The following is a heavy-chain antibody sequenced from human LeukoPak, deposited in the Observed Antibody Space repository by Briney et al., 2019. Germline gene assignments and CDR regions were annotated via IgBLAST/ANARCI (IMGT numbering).Heavy chain of an antibody. J-gene: IGHJ6*02. CDR3: ARPMYSSGWQNGMDV. Sequence: GGSLRLSCAASGFTFSSYAMSWVRQAPGKGLEWVSAISGSGGSTYYADSVKGRFTISRDNSKNTLYLQMNSLRAEDTAVYYCARPMYSSGWQNGMDVWGQGTTVTASS. CDR2: ISGSGGST. CDR1: GFTFSSYA. D-gene: IGHD6-19*01. V-gene: IGHV3-23*01.